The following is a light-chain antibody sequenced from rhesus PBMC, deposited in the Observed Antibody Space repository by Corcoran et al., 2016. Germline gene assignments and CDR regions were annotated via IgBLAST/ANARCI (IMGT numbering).Light chain of an antibody. V-gene: IGKV1S12*01. CDR3: QHYYDNPLT. Sequence: DIQMTQSPSALSASVGDRVTISCRASQNIYSNLAWYQQKPGKAPKLLIYAASSLQTGIPSRFSGSGSGTYFNLTISSLQPEGSATYYCQHYYDNPLTFGGGTKVELK. J-gene: IGKJ4*01. CDR2: AAS. CDR1: QNIYSN.